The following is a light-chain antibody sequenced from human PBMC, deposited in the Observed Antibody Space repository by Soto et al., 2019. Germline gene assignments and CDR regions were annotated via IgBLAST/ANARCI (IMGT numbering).Light chain of an antibody. CDR3: QQYGSSPLT. V-gene: IGKV3-20*01. CDR1: QSVRNTY. Sequence: EIELAQSPGTLSLSPGERATLSCRASQSVRNTYLAWYRQKPGQAPRLLIHGASSRATGIPNRFSGSGSGTDFTLTISRLEPEDCAVYYCQQYGSSPLTFGGGTKV. CDR2: GAS. J-gene: IGKJ4*02.